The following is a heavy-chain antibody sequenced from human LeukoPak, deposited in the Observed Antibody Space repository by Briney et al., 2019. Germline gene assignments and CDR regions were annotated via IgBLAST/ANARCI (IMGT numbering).Heavy chain of an antibody. CDR1: GGSISSSSYY. CDR2: IYYSGST. V-gene: IGHV4-39*07. Sequence: SETLSLTCTVSGGSISSSSYYWGWIRQPPGKGLEWIGSIYYSGSTYYNPSLKSRVTISVGTSKNQFSLKLSSVTAADTAVYYCARGGTDGYYYYYMDVWGKGTTVTISS. CDR3: ARGGTDGYYYYYMDV. D-gene: IGHD1-1*01. J-gene: IGHJ6*03.